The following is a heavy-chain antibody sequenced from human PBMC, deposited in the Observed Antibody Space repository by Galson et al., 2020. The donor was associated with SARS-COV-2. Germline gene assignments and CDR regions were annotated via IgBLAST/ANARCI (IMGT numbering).Heavy chain of an antibody. CDR3: AREEGYTSGWAVGGGD. D-gene: IGHD6-19*01. Sequence: SETLSLTCTASGYSISSGYFWGWLRPPPEKRLGWAGSIFNSGSTFYNPSLESRVTISRDTSKNQFSLKLTSVTAADTAVYYCAREEGYTSGWAVGGGDWGQGTLVTVSS. CDR2: IFNSGST. V-gene: IGHV4-38-2*02. CDR1: GYSISSGYF. J-gene: IGHJ4*02.